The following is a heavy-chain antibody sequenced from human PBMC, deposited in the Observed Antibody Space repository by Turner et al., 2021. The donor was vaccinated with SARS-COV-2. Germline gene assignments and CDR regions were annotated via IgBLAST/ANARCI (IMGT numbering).Heavy chain of an antibody. CDR2: FDPEDGEK. V-gene: IGHV1-24*01. Sequence: QVQLVQSGAEVKRPGASVTVSCKVSGYTLTELSMHWLRQAPGKGLEGMGGFDPEDGEKIYEQKFQGRVTMTEDTSTDTAYMELSSLRSEDTAVYYCATGVAVTGTPSAYYYYYGMDVWGQGTTVTVSS. CDR3: ATGVAVTGTPSAYYYYYGMDV. J-gene: IGHJ6*02. D-gene: IGHD6-19*01. CDR1: GYTLTELS.